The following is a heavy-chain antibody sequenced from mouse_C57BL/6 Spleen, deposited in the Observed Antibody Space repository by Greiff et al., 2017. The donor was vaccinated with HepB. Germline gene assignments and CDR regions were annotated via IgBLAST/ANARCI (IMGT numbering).Heavy chain of an antibody. Sequence: VQLQPYGPELVKPGTSVKLSCKASGYAFSSSWMNWVKQRPGKGLEWIGRIYPGDGDTNYNGKFKGKATLTADKSSSTAYMQLSSLTSEDSAVYFCARGGKDYGSSLGYFDVWGTGTTVTVSS. J-gene: IGHJ1*03. CDR2: IYPGDGDT. CDR3: ARGGKDYGSSLGYFDV. V-gene: IGHV1-82*01. D-gene: IGHD1-1*01. CDR1: GYAFSSSW.